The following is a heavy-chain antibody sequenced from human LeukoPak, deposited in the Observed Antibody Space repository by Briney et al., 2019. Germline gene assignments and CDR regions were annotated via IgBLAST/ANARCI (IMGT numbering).Heavy chain of an antibody. CDR3: AREISVAGTGDY. J-gene: IGHJ4*02. V-gene: IGHV1-46*01. CDR2: INPSGGST. Sequence: ASVKVSCKASGYTFTSYYMHWVRQAPGQGLEWMGIINPSGGSTSYAQKFQGRVTMTRDMSTSTVYMELSSLRSEDAAVYYCAREISVAGTGDYWGQGTLVTVSS. CDR1: GYTFTSYY. D-gene: IGHD6-19*01.